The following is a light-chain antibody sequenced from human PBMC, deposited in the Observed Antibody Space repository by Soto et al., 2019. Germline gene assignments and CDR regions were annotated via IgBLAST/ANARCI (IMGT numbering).Light chain of an antibody. CDR1: SSDVGGYNY. V-gene: IGLV2-14*01. CDR3: SSYGSPSTRYV. CDR2: EVS. J-gene: IGLJ1*01. Sequence: QSALTQPASVSGSPGQSITISCTGTSSDVGGYNYVSWYQQHPGKAPKLMIYEVSNRPSGVSNRFSGSKSGNTASLTISGLQAEDEADYFCSSYGSPSTRYVFGTGTKLTVL.